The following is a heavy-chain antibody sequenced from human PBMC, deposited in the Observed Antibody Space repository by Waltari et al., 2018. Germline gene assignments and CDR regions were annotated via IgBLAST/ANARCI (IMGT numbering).Heavy chain of an antibody. CDR2: IKQDGIAK. CDR1: GFTFSSYW. D-gene: IGHD6-19*01. CDR3: ARPFRSGWYDGSFDI. V-gene: IGHV3-7*04. Sequence: EVQLVESGGGLVQPGGSLRLSCAASGFTFSSYWMTWVRQAPGKGVGWVANIKQDGIAKSYVDSVKGRFVIARDNAENSLSLQMNSLKAEDTAVYYCARPFRSGWYDGSFDIWGQGTMVTVSS. J-gene: IGHJ3*02.